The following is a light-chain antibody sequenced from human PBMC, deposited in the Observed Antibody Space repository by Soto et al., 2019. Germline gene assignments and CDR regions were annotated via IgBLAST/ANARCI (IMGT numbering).Light chain of an antibody. Sequence: QSVLTQPPSASGSPGQSVTISCTGTSSDVGGYNYVSWYQQHPDKAPKLMIYEVSKRPSGVPDRFSASKSGNTASLTVSGLQTEDEADYYCSSYAGSNNLVFGGVTKLTVL. J-gene: IGLJ2*01. CDR1: SSDVGGYNY. CDR3: SSYAGSNNLV. V-gene: IGLV2-8*01. CDR2: EVS.